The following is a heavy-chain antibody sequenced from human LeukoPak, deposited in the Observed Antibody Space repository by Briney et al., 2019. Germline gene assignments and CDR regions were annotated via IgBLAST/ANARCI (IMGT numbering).Heavy chain of an antibody. CDR2: VSASGGGT. J-gene: IGHJ5*02. V-gene: IGHV3-23*01. Sequence: GRSLRLSCAVSGLTFNIYAMSWVRQAPGKGLEWVSRVSASGGGTFYAGSVEGRFIISRDNAKNTVYLEMNSLSVEDTATYYCIRDFRSADLWGQGTLVTVTS. CDR3: IRDFRSADL. D-gene: IGHD5-24*01. CDR1: GLTFNIYA.